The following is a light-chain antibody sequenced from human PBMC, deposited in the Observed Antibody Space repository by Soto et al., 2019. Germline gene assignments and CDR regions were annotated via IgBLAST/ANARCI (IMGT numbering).Light chain of an antibody. J-gene: IGKJ5*01. CDR3: QQYNNWPHSIA. CDR2: DAS. CDR1: LSVSVY. Sequence: LTQSPATLSLSPGEGAPLSCRTSLSVSVYLDWYQQKTGQATRLLISDASNRATGIPARFSGSGSGKDFTLTISSLQSEDFAVYYCQQYNNWPHSIAFGQGTRLEIK. V-gene: IGKV3-11*01.